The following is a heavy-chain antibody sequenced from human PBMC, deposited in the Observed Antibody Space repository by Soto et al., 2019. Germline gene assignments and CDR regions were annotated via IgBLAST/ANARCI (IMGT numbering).Heavy chain of an antibody. CDR3: ARGYYDILTGYYHNYGMDV. D-gene: IGHD3-9*01. J-gene: IGHJ6*02. V-gene: IGHV3-21*01. CDR2: ISSSSSYI. Sequence: EVQLVESGGGLVKPGGSLRLSCAASGFTFSSYSMNWVRQAPGKGLEWVSSISSSSSYIYYADSVKGRFTISRDNAKNSLYLQMNSLRAEDTAVYYCARGYYDILTGYYHNYGMDVWGQGTTVTVSS. CDR1: GFTFSSYS.